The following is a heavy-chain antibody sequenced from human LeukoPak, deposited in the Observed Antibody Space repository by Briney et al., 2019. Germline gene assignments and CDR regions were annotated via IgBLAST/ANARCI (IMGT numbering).Heavy chain of an antibody. J-gene: IGHJ6*02. CDR2: IYYTRST. CDR1: GFTVSSTY. Sequence: GSLRLSCAASGFTVSSTYMSWVRQPPGKGLEWIGNIYYTRSTYYNPSLKSRITISMDTSKNQFSLKLTSVTAADTAVYYCARPDSYHGYALDVWGQGTTVTVS. CDR3: ARPDSYHGYALDV. D-gene: IGHD2-21*01. V-gene: IGHV4-59*08.